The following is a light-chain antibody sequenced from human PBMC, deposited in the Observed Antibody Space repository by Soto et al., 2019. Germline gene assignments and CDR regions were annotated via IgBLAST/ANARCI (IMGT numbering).Light chain of an antibody. CDR2: DNN. CDR1: SSNIGNNF. CDR3: GTWDSGLSAGV. Sequence: QSVLTQPPSVSAAPGQKVTISCSGSSSNIGNNFVSWYRQLPGTAPQLLIYDNNKRPSGIPDRFSGSKSGTSATLGITGLQTGDEADYYCGTWDSGLSAGVFGGGTKLTVL. J-gene: IGLJ2*01. V-gene: IGLV1-51*01.